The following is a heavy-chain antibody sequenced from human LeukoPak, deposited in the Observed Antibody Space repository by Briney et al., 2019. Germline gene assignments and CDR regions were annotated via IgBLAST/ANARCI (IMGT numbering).Heavy chain of an antibody. D-gene: IGHD3-10*01. CDR1: GFTFSSYW. J-gene: IGHJ5*01. V-gene: IGHV3-7*01. Sequence: GGSLRLSCAASGFTFSSYWMNWVRQAPGKGLEWVANIKQDGNEKHYEDSVKGRFSISRDNAKDSLYLQMDSLRAEDTAVYYCAKEGAYPIITYDSWGQGALVTVSS. CDR2: IKQDGNEK. CDR3: AKEGAYPIITYDS.